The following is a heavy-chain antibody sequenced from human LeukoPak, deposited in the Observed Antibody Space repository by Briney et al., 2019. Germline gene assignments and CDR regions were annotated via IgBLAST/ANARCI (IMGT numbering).Heavy chain of an antibody. J-gene: IGHJ6*03. D-gene: IGHD3-3*01. CDR1: GGSFSGYY. V-gene: IGHV3-11*01. CDR2: ISKSGSTI. Sequence: LSLTCAVYGGSFSGYYWSWIRQAPGKGLEWVSYISKSGSTIFYADSVKGRFTISRDNARNSLYLQMNSLRADDTAIFYCARHSEGYYYYMDLWGKGTPVTISS. CDR3: ARHSEGYYYYMDL.